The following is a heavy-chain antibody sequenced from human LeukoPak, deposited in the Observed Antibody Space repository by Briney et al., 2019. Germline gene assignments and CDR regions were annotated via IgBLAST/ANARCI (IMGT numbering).Heavy chain of an antibody. CDR3: AKDLFFGGGGPCWFDP. J-gene: IGHJ5*02. D-gene: IGHD3-10*01. V-gene: IGHV3-30*18. Sequence: GGSLRFSCAASGFTFSSYGMHWVRQAPGKGLEWVAVISYDGSNKYYADSVKGRFTISRDNSKNTLYLQMNSLRAEDTAVYYCAKDLFFGGGGPCWFDPWGQGTLVTVSS. CDR2: ISYDGSNK. CDR1: GFTFSSYG.